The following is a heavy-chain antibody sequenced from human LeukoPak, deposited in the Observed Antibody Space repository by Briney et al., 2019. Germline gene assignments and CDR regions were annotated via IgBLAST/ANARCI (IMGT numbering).Heavy chain of an antibody. CDR3: ARVIEGQVDWFDP. D-gene: IGHD1-26*01. J-gene: IGHJ5*02. Sequence: SETLSLTCTVSGGSISSYYWSWIRQPPGKGLEWIGYIYYSGSTNYNPSLKGRVTISVDTSKNQFSLKLSSVTAADTAVHYCARVIEGQVDWFDPWGQGTLVTVSS. CDR1: GGSISSYY. CDR2: IYYSGST. V-gene: IGHV4-59*01.